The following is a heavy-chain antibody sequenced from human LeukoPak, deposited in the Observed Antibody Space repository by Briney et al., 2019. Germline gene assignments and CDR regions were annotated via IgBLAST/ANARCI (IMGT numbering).Heavy chain of an antibody. Sequence: GGSLRLSCAASGFTFSTFAMIWVRQPPGKGLEWVSSIFPSGGEIHYADSVRGRFTISRDNSKSTLYLQMNTLRAEDTAVYYCARDRHKYNYDSGGYPPYWGQGTLVTVSS. CDR3: ARDRHKYNYDSGGYPPY. CDR2: IFPSGGEI. D-gene: IGHD3-22*01. V-gene: IGHV3-23*01. CDR1: GFTFSTFA. J-gene: IGHJ4*02.